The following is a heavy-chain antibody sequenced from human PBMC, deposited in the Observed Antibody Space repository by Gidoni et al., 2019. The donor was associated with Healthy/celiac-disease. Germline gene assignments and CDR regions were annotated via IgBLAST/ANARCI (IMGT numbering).Heavy chain of an antibody. CDR3: ARDGGDCSSTSCYKLYYYGMDV. V-gene: IGHV1-69*01. D-gene: IGHD2-2*02. Sequence: QVQLVQSGAEVKKPGSSAKVSCTASVGTFSSYAIIRFRQAPGQGLEWMGGIIPIFGTANYAQKFQGRVTINADESTSTAYMELSSLRSEDTAVYYCARDGGDCSSTSCYKLYYYGMDVWGQGTTVTVSS. CDR1: VGTFSSYA. J-gene: IGHJ6*02. CDR2: IIPIFGTA.